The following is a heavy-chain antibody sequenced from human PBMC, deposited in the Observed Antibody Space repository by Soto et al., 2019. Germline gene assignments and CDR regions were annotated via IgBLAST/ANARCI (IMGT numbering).Heavy chain of an antibody. CDR3: ERGDRRPLGWFDT. CDR1: GDSMRSYY. V-gene: IGHV4-59*01. D-gene: IGHD7-27*01. J-gene: IGHJ5*02. CDR2: IYYSGNT. Sequence: SETLSLTCAVSGDSMRSYYWSWMRQPPGKGLEWIGYIYYSGNTNYNPSLTSRVTISVDTSKNQFSLKLRSVTAADSAVYYCERGDRRPLGWFDTWGQGTLVTVSS.